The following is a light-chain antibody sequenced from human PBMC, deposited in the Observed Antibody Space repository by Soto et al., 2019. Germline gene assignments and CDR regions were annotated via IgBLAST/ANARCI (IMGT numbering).Light chain of an antibody. V-gene: IGKV3-15*01. CDR1: QSVSSN. CDR2: GAS. CDR3: QQYNSCPPWT. J-gene: IGKJ1*01. Sequence: EIVMTQSPATLSVSPGERATLSCRASQSVSSNLAWYQQKPGQAPRLLIYGASTRATGIPTRFIGSGSGTELTLTISSRQSEEFAVYYCQQYNSCPPWTFGQGTKVEIK.